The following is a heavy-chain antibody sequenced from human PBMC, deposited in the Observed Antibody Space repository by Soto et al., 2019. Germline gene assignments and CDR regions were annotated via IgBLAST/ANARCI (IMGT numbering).Heavy chain of an antibody. CDR2: INHSGST. Sequence: SETLSLTCAVYGGSFSGYYWSWIRQPPGKGLEWIGEINHSGSTNYNPSLKSRVTISVDTSKNQFSLKLSSVTAADTAVYYCAREVVQDLYYYYYYMDVWGKGTTVTVS. CDR1: GGSFSGYY. CDR3: AREVVQDLYYYYYYMDV. D-gene: IGHD2-2*01. V-gene: IGHV4-34*01. J-gene: IGHJ6*03.